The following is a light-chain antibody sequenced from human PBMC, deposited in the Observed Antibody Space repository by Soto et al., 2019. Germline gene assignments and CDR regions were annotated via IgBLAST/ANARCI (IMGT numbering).Light chain of an antibody. CDR3: QQYENYWT. J-gene: IGKJ1*01. CDR1: QGISSY. Sequence: AIRITQSPSSLSASTGDRVTITCRASQGISSYLAWYQQKPGKAPKLLIYDASNLESGVPSRFSGSGSGTEFTLTISNLQPDDIATYYCQQYENYWTFGQGTKVDIK. V-gene: IGKV1-8*01. CDR2: DAS.